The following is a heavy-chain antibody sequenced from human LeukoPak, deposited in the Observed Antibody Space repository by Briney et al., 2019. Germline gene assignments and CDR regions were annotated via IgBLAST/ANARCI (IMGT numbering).Heavy chain of an antibody. CDR1: GGTFSSYA. Sequence: GASVKVSCKASGGTFSSYAISWVRQAPGQGLEWMGRIIPIFGTANYAQKFQGRVTITTDESTSTAYMELRSLRSDDTAVYYCARGTGTGLDPWGQGTLVTVSS. CDR2: IIPIFGTA. CDR3: ARGTGTGLDP. V-gene: IGHV1-69*05. J-gene: IGHJ5*02. D-gene: IGHD1-1*01.